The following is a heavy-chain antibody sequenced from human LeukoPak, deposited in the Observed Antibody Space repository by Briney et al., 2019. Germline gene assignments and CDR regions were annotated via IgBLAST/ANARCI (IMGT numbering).Heavy chain of an antibody. CDR2: INHSGST. V-gene: IGHV4-34*01. CDR3: ARNFQYFDLPDY. CDR1: GFTFLSYT. Sequence: PGGSLRLSCAASGFTFLSYTMNWVRQPPGKGLEWIGEINHSGSTYYNPSLKSRVTISVDTSKNQFSLKLISVTAADTAVYYCARNFQYFDLPDYWGQGTLVTVSS. J-gene: IGHJ4*02. D-gene: IGHD2/OR15-2a*01.